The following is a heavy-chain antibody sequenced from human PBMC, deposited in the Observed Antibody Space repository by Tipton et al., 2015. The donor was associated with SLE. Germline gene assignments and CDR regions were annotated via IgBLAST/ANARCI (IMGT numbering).Heavy chain of an antibody. V-gene: IGHV1-18*01. CDR3: ARGGGSYLMDF. CDR1: GYSFRSSVG. CDR2: VSAYDGKT. J-gene: IGHJ4*02. Sequence: QVQLVQSGDEVKKPGASVRVSCEASGYSFRSSVGISWVRQAPGQGLEWMGWVSAYDGKTGYAQKFQGRVTMTADTSRNIAYMELRSLTSDDTAIYYCARGGGSYLMDFWGQGTLVTVSS. D-gene: IGHD3-10*01.